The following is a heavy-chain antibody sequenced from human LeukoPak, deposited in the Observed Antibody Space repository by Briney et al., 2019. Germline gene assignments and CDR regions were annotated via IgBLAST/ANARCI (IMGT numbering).Heavy chain of an antibody. CDR2: IYHSGST. CDR3: ARTAYYYDSSGYYYFDY. D-gene: IGHD3-22*01. Sequence: SETLSLTCAGSGGSISSSIWWSWVRQPPGMGLEGIGEIYHSGSTNYNPSLKSRVTISVDKSKNQFSLKLSSVTAADTAVYYCARTAYYYDSSGYYYFDYWGQGTLVTVSS. CDR1: GGSISSSIW. V-gene: IGHV4-4*02. J-gene: IGHJ4*02.